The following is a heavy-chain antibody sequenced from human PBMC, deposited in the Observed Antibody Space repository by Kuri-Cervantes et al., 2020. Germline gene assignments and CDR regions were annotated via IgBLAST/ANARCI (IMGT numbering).Heavy chain of an antibody. CDR1: GYTFTSYG. V-gene: IGHV1-2*04. CDR3: ARDSSGEGGYFDY. Sequence: ASVKVSCKASGYTFTSYGISWVRQAPGQGLEWMGWINPNSGGTNYAQKFQGWVTMTRGTSISTAYMELSRLTSDDTAVYYCARDSSGEGGYFDYWGQGTLVTVSS. CDR2: INPNSGGT. J-gene: IGHJ4*02. D-gene: IGHD6-19*01.